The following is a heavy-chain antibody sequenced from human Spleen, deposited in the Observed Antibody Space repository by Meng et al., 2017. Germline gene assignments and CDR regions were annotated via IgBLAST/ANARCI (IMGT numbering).Heavy chain of an antibody. V-gene: IGHV4-39*02. CDR3: ARGPTTMAHDFDY. D-gene: IGHD4-11*01. CDR1: GGSISSSSYN. Sequence: ESLKISCTVSGGSISSSSYNWSWIRQPPGKGLEWIGEINHSGSTNYNPSLESRATISVDTSQNNLSLKLSSVTAADSAVYYCARGPTTMAHDFDYWGQGTLVTVSS. CDR2: INHSGST. J-gene: IGHJ4*02.